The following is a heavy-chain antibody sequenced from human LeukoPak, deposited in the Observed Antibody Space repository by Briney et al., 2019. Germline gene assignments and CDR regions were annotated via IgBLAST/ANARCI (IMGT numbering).Heavy chain of an antibody. J-gene: IGHJ4*02. V-gene: IGHV3-23*01. CDR3: AKDRNDTQKGLYYFDY. CDR2: ISGSGGGT. Sequence: GGSLRLSCAASGFTFSSYAMSWVRQAPGKGLEWVSAISGSGGGTYYADSVKGRFTMSRDNSKNMLYLQMNSLRAEDTAVYYCAKDRNDTQKGLYYFDYWGQGTLVTVSS. D-gene: IGHD3-22*01. CDR1: GFTFSSYA.